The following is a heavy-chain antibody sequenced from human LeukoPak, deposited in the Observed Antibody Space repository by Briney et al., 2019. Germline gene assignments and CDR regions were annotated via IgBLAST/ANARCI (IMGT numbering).Heavy chain of an antibody. CDR1: GGSFSGYY. V-gene: IGHV4-34*01. D-gene: IGHD3-3*01. CDR2: INHSGST. Sequence: SSETLSLTCAVYGGSFSGYYWSWIRQPPGKGLEWIGEINHSGSTNYNPSLKSRVTISVGTSKNQFSLKLSSVTAADTAVYYCARGQNYDFWSGYSHFDYWGQGTLVTVSS. J-gene: IGHJ4*02. CDR3: ARGQNYDFWSGYSHFDY.